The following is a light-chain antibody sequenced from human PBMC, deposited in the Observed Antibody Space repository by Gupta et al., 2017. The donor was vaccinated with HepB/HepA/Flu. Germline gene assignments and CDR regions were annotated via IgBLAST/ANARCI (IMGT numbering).Light chain of an antibody. CDR2: AAS. CDR1: QSISSY. Sequence: IQMTQSPSSLSASVGDRVPITCRASQSISSYLNWYQQKPGKAPKLLIYAASSLQSGVPSRFSGSGSGTDFTLTISSLQPEDFATYYCQQCYTNPPTFGQGTKLEIK. V-gene: IGKV1-39*01. CDR3: QQCYTNPPT. J-gene: IGKJ2*01.